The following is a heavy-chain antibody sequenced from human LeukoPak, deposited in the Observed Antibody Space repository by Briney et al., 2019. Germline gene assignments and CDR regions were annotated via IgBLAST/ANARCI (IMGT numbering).Heavy chain of an antibody. CDR2: ISGSGGST. D-gene: IGHD3-10*01. Sequence: GGSLRLSCAPSGFTFSSYAMSSVRQAPGKGLECVSAISGSGGSTYYADSVKGRFTISRDNSKNTLYLQMNSLRAEDTAVYYCAKSFMVRGVINYYYYGMDVWGQGTTVTVSS. CDR3: AKSFMVRGVINYYYYGMDV. V-gene: IGHV3-23*01. CDR1: GFTFSSYA. J-gene: IGHJ6*02.